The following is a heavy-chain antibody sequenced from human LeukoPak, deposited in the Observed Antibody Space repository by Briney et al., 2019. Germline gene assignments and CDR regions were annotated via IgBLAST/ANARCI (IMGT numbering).Heavy chain of an antibody. V-gene: IGHV3-30*02. Sequence: GGSLRLSCAASGFTFSSYGMHWVRQAPGKGLEWVAFIRYDGSNKYYADSVKGRFTISRDNSKNTLYLQMNSLRAEDTAVYYCAKGGPGASSWFNYGGRETRVPVSS. D-gene: IGHD6-13*01. J-gene: IGHJ4*02. CDR3: AKGGPGASSWFNY. CDR2: IRYDGSNK. CDR1: GFTFSSYG.